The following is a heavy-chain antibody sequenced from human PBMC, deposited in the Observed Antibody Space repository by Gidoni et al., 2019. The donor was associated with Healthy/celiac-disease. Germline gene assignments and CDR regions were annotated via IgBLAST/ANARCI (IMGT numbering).Heavy chain of an antibody. CDR3: ARAVAGTWDWFDH. CDR1: GYTFTSYA. Sequence: QVQLVQSGAEVKKPGASVQVSCQASGYTFTSYAMHWVRQAPGQRLEWMGGINAGKGNTKNSQKFQGRVTITRDTSASTAYIELSSLRSEDTAVYYCARAVAGTWDWFDHWGQGTLVTVSS. D-gene: IGHD6-19*01. CDR2: INAGKGNT. V-gene: IGHV1-3*01. J-gene: IGHJ5*02.